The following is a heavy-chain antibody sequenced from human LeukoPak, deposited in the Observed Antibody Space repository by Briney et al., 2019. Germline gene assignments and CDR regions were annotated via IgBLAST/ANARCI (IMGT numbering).Heavy chain of an antibody. CDR3: ARGPVSTHGMDV. Sequence: ASVKVSCKASGYTFTSYDINWVRQATGQGLEWMGWKNPNSGRTGFAQKFQGRLTMTTDTSISTAYMELSSLTSEDTAVYYCARGPVSTHGMDVWGQGTTATVSS. V-gene: IGHV1-8*01. D-gene: IGHD2-2*01. CDR2: KNPNSGRT. CDR1: GYTFTSYD. J-gene: IGHJ6*02.